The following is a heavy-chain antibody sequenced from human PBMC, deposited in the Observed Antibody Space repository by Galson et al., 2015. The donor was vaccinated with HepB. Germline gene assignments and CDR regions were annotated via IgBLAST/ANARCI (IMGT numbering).Heavy chain of an antibody. CDR2: ISSRSTNI. J-gene: IGHJ2*01. Sequence: SLRLSCAASGFTFSDYNMNWVRQAPGKSLEWVPSISSRSTNILYADSMRGRFTVSRDNGKNSLYLQMKSLRVDDTAVYYCARGSKWALLRRTFWHFDLWGRGTPVTVSS. CDR3: ARGSKWALLRRTFWHFDL. V-gene: IGHV3-21*01. CDR1: GFTFSDYN. D-gene: IGHD1-26*01.